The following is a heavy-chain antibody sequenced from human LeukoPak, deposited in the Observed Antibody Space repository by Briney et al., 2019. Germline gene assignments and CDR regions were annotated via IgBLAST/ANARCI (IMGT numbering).Heavy chain of an antibody. CDR2: INPNSGGT. V-gene: IGHV1-2*02. J-gene: IGHJ4*02. D-gene: IGHD3-22*01. Sequence: ASVKVSCKASGYTFTGYYMHWVRQAPGQGLEWMGWINPNSGGTNYAQKFQGRVTMTRDTSISTAYMELSSLRSEDTAVYYCARRPIYDSSGYYDYWGQGTLVTVSS. CDR1: GYTFTGYY. CDR3: ARRPIYDSSGYYDY.